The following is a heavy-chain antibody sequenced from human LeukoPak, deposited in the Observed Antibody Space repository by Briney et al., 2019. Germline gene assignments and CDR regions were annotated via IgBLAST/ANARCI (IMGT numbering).Heavy chain of an antibody. D-gene: IGHD2-15*01. CDR2: IYTSGST. CDR3: ARGRRIVVVLGATRTHRDYYMDV. CDR1: GGSISSYY. J-gene: IGHJ6*03. V-gene: IGHV4-4*07. Sequence: PSETLSLTCTVSGGSISSYYWSWIRQPAGKGLEWIGRIYTSGSTNYNPSLKSRVTMSVDTSKNQFSLKLSSVTAADTAVYYCARGRRIVVVLGATRTHRDYYMDVWGKGTTVTVSS.